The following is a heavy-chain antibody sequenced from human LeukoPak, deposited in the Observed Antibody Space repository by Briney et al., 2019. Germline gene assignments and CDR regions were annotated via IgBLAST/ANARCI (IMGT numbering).Heavy chain of an antibody. V-gene: IGHV3-23*01. CDR3: AKDQRYCSGGSCYYFDY. CDR2: ISGSGGST. J-gene: IGHJ4*02. CDR1: GFTFSSYA. D-gene: IGHD2-15*01. Sequence: GGSLRLSCAASGFTFSSYAMSWVRQAPRKGLEWVSAISGSGGSTYYADSVKGRFTISRDNSKNTLYLQMNSLRAEDTAVYYCAKDQRYCSGGSCYYFDYWGQGTLVTVSS.